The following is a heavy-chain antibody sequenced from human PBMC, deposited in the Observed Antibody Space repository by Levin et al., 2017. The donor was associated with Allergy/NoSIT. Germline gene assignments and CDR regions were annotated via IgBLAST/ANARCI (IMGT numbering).Heavy chain of an antibody. D-gene: IGHD3-10*01. CDR1: GFTFSSYG. V-gene: IGHV3-30*18. CDR3: AKQRIFGLASNYGMDV. Sequence: QASETLSLTCAASGFTFSSYGMNWVRQAPGKGLEWVAFISDDGSNNYFLESVKGRFTISRDNSKNTLYLQMNSVRPDDSAVYYCAKQRIFGLASNYGMDVWGQGTTVTVSS. CDR2: ISDDGSNN. J-gene: IGHJ6*02.